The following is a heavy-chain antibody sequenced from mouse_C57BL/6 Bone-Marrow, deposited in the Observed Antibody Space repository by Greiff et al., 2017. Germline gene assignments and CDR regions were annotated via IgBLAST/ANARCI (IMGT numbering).Heavy chain of an antibody. Sequence: QVQLQQSGAELVRPGASVTLSCKASGYTFTDYEMHWVKQTPVHGLEWLGAIDPETGGTAYNQKFKGKAILTADKSSSTAYMELRSLTSEDTAVYYCKEYYSNPYAMDYWGQGTSVTVSS. J-gene: IGHJ4*01. CDR3: KEYYSNPYAMDY. CDR2: IDPETGGT. CDR1: GYTFTDYE. V-gene: IGHV1-15*01. D-gene: IGHD2-5*01.